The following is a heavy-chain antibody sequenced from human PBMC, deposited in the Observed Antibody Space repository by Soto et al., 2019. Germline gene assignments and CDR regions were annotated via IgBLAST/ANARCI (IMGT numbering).Heavy chain of an antibody. CDR3: ARLTRGVYDLDRLWEKFDY. V-gene: IGHV2-5*02. CDR2: IYWDDDK. CDR1: GFSLNSIGMG. Sequence: QITVKESGLTLVKPTETLTLTCTFSGFSLNSIGMGVGWIRQPPGKALEWLALIYWDDDKRYSPSLHSRLTITKDPSKNQVDLTMTNMDPVDTATYYCARLTRGVYDLDRLWEKFDYWGQGALVTVSS. J-gene: IGHJ4*02. D-gene: IGHD5-12*01.